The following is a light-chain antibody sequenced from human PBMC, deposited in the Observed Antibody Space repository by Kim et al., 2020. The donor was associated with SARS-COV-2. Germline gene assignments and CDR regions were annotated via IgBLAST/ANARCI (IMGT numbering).Light chain of an antibody. V-gene: IGLV1-40*01. CDR2: GNS. CDR3: QSYDSSLSEV. J-gene: IGLJ3*02. CDR1: SSNIGAGYD. Sequence: GQRVTIPCTGSSSNIGAGYDVPWYQQLPGTAPKLLFYGNSNRPSGVPDRFSGSKSGTSASLAITGLQAEDEADYYCQSYDSSLSEVFGGGTQLTVL.